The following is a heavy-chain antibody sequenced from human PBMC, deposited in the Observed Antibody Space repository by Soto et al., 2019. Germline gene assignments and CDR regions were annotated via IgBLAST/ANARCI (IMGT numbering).Heavy chain of an antibody. J-gene: IGHJ4*02. D-gene: IGHD3-22*01. CDR1: GFTFSSYA. CDR2: ISGSGGST. CDR3: AKDPRYYYYHSIGYY. V-gene: IGHV3-23*01. Sequence: GRSLRLSCAASGFTFSSYAMSWVRQAPGKGLEWVSAISGSGGSTYYADSVKGRFTISRDNSKNTLYLQMNSLRAEDTAVYYCAKDPRYYYYHSIGYYWGQGTLVTVSS.